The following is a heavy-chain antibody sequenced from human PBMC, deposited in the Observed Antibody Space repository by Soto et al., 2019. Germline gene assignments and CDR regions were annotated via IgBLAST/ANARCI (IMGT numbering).Heavy chain of an antibody. J-gene: IGHJ4*02. D-gene: IGHD2-21*02. CDR3: AKSPYTVVTPLYFDY. Sequence: EVQLVESGGGLVQPGRSLRLSCAASGFTFDDYAMHWVRQAPGKGLEWVSGISWNSGSIGYADSVKGRFTISRDSAKNSLYLQMNSLRAEDTALHYCAKSPYTVVTPLYFDYWGQGTLVTVSS. CDR2: ISWNSGSI. V-gene: IGHV3-9*01. CDR1: GFTFDDYA.